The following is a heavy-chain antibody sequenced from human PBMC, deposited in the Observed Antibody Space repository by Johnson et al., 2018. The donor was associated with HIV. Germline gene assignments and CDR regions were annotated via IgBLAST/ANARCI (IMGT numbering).Heavy chain of an antibody. Sequence: QVQLVESGGGVVQPGRSLRLSCAASGFTFSSYGMHWVRQAPGQGLDWAAVISYDGSNKSYADSVTGRFTIARDNSKNTLYLQMNSLRDEDTALYYCAQGGADSSTKSTFDIWGQGTLVTVSS. CDR1: GFTFSSYG. CDR3: AQGGADSSTKSTFDI. V-gene: IGHV3-30*18. J-gene: IGHJ3*02. CDR2: ISYDGSNK. D-gene: IGHD6-13*01.